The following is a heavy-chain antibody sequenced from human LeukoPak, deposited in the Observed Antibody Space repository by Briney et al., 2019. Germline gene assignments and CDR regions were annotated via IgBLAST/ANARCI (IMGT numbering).Heavy chain of an antibody. Sequence: ASVKVSCKASGYTFTSYYMHWVRQAPGQGLEWMGIINPSGGSTSYAQKFQGRVTMTRDMSTSTVYMELSSLRSEDTAVYYCARGGSYSSGWYRGTSYYYYMDVWGKGTTVTVSS. V-gene: IGHV1-46*01. D-gene: IGHD6-19*01. CDR3: ARGGSYSSGWYRGTSYYYYMDV. J-gene: IGHJ6*03. CDR2: INPSGGST. CDR1: GYTFTSYY.